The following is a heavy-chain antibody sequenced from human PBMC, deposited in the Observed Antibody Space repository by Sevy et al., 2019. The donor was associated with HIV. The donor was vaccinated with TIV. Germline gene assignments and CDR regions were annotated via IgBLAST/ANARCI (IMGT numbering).Heavy chain of an antibody. V-gene: IGHV3-11*01. J-gene: IGHJ4*02. D-gene: IGHD5-12*01. Sequence: GGSLRLSCAASGFTFSDYFMTWIRQAPGKGLEWVSYMSPSGGSIYYAASVKGRFTISRDNAKNSLFLQMNSLRAEDTAVYYCAKAGYDYPEIDYWGRGTLVTVSS. CDR1: GFTFSDYF. CDR2: MSPSGGSI. CDR3: AKAGYDYPEIDY.